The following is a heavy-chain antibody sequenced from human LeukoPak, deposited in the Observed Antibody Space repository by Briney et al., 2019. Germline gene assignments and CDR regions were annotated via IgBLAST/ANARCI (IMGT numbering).Heavy chain of an antibody. V-gene: IGHV4-4*02. J-gene: IGHJ4*02. CDR3: ARDGNPYDFWSGYYVRVFDY. D-gene: IGHD3-3*01. Sequence: PSGTLSLTCAVSGGSISSSNWWSWVRQPPGKGLEWIGEIYHSGSTNYNPSLKSRVTISVDKSKNQFSLKLSSVTAADTAVYYCARDGNPYDFWSGYYVRVFDYWGQGTLVTVSS. CDR1: GGSISSSNW. CDR2: IYHSGST.